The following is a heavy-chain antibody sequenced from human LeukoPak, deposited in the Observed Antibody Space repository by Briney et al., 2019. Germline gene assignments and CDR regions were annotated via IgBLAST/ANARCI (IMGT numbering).Heavy chain of an antibody. CDR2: ISSSSSYI. D-gene: IGHD2-2*01. CDR3: ANQRIPAAIRMTRYWFDP. J-gene: IGHJ5*02. V-gene: IGHV3-21*04. Sequence: GGSLRLFCAASGFTFSSYSMNWVRQAPGKWLEWVSSISSSSSYIYYADSVKGRFTISRDNAKNSLYLQMNSLRAEDTAVYYCANQRIPAAIRMTRYWFDPWGQGTLVTVSS. CDR1: GFTFSSYS.